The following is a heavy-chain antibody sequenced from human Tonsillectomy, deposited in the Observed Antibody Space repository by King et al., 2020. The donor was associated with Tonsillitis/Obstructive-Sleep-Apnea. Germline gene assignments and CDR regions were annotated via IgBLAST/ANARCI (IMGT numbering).Heavy chain of an antibody. Sequence: VQLVQSGAEVKKPGSSVKVSCKASGGTFSSYAISWVRQAPGQGLEWMGGIIPILGIANYAQKFQGRVTITADKSTSTAYMELSSLRSEDTAVYYCAVTGIAAAGFKTSNYMDVWGQGTTVTVSS. V-gene: IGHV1-69*10. CDR2: IIPILGIA. CDR1: GGTFSSYA. D-gene: IGHD6-13*01. J-gene: IGHJ6*02. CDR3: AVTGIAAAGFKTSNYMDV.